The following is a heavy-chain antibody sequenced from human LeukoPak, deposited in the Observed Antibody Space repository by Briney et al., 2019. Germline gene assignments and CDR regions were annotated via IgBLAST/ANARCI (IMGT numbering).Heavy chain of an antibody. CDR2: IRYDGSNK. J-gene: IGHJ4*02. Sequence: GGSLRLSCAASGFTFSSYGMHWVRQAPGKGLEWVAFIRYDGSNKYYADSMKGRFTISRDNSKNTLYLQMNSLRAEDTAVYYCAKDDKWLLLLLFDYWGQGTLVTVSS. CDR1: GFTFSSYG. CDR3: AKDDKWLLLLLFDY. V-gene: IGHV3-30*02. D-gene: IGHD3-22*01.